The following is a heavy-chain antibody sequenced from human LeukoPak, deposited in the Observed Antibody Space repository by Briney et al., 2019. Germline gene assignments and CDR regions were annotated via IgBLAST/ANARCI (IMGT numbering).Heavy chain of an antibody. CDR1: GFTFDDYA. CDR2: ISWNSGSI. CDR3: AKDPGYYGSGPPDV. Sequence: PGRSLRLSCAASGFTFDDYAMHWVRQAPGKGLEWVSGISWNSGSIGYADSVKGRFTISRDNAKNSLYLQMSSLRAEDTALYYCAKDPGYYGSGPPDVWGQGTTVTVSS. V-gene: IGHV3-9*01. J-gene: IGHJ6*02. D-gene: IGHD3-10*01.